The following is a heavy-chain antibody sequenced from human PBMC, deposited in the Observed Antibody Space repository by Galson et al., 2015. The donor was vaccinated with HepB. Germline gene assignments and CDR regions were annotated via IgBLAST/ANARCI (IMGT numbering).Heavy chain of an antibody. CDR2: MNPNSGNT. J-gene: IGHJ4*02. D-gene: IGHD6-19*01. Sequence: SVKVSCKASGYTFTSYDINWVRQATGQGLEWMGWMNPNSGNTGYAQKFQGRVTMTRNTSISTAYMELSSLRSEDTAVYYCAKTIRRGGFSVAGATYFDYWGQGTLVTVSS. CDR3: AKTIRRGGFSVAGATYFDY. V-gene: IGHV1-8*01. CDR1: GYTFTSYD.